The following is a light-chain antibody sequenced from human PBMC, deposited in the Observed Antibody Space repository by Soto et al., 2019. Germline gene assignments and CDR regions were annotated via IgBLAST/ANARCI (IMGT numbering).Light chain of an antibody. CDR1: QGVSRK. V-gene: IGKV3-15*01. Sequence: DIVMTQSPATLSVAPGERVTFSCRASQGVSRKLAWYQHKPGQAPRLLISGASTGATGIPARFSGSGSGTEFTLTIISLQPKDCANYKCVQFHRWPCTVAGGTKWEIK. CDR2: GAS. J-gene: IGKJ4*01. CDR3: VQFHRWPCT.